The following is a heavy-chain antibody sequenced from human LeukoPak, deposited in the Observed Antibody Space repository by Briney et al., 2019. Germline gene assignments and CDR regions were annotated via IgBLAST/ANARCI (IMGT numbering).Heavy chain of an antibody. CDR1: GGSISSSTYY. J-gene: IGHJ4*02. D-gene: IGHD6-19*01. Sequence: SETLSLTCTVSGGSISSSTYYWGWIRQPPGKGLEWIGGMYYSWSTCYNPSLKSRVTISVDTSKNQFSLKLSSATAADTAVYYCARTYSSGWFPYYFDYWGQGTLVTVSS. CDR2: MYYSWST. V-gene: IGHV4-39*01. CDR3: ARTYSSGWFPYYFDY.